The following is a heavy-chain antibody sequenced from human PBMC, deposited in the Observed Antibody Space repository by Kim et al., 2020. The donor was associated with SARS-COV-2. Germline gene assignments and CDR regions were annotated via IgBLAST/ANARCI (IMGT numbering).Heavy chain of an antibody. Sequence: GGSLRLSCAASSGFTINRYWLHWVRQAPGKGLVWVSRINSDGSDTDYADSVKGRFTISRDNAKNTVFLQMDSLRAEDTARYYCARGLRTVAPLHYYMDVWGKGTTVTVSS. J-gene: IGHJ6*03. D-gene: IGHD4-17*01. CDR3: ARGLRTVAPLHYYMDV. CDR2: INSDGSDT. CDR1: SGFTINRYW. V-gene: IGHV3-74*01.